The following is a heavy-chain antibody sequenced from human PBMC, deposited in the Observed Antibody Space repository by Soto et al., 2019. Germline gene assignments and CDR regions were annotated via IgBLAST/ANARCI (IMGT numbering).Heavy chain of an antibody. CDR2: IIPTFGTA. J-gene: IGHJ6*02. D-gene: IGHD6-13*01. CDR3: ARGAAAGTRYYYGMDV. V-gene: IGHV1-69*13. Sequence: ASVKVSCKASGGTFSSYAISWVRQAPGQGLEWMGGIIPTFGTANYAQKFQGRVTITADESTSTAYMELSSLRSEDTAVYYCARGAAAGTRYYYGMDVWGQGTTVTVSS. CDR1: GGTFSSYA.